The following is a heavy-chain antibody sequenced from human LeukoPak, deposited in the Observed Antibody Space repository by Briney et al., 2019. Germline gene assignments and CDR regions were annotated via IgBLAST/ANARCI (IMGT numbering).Heavy chain of an antibody. Sequence: GGSLRLSCAASGFTVSSNYMSWVRQAPGKGLEWVSIIYSGGTTYYADSVKGRFTISRDNSKNTLYLQMNSLRAEDTAVYYCARGITYYFDYWGQGTLVTVSS. V-gene: IGHV3-53*01. D-gene: IGHD3-16*01. CDR1: GFTVSSNY. J-gene: IGHJ4*02. CDR3: ARGITYYFDY. CDR2: IYSGGTT.